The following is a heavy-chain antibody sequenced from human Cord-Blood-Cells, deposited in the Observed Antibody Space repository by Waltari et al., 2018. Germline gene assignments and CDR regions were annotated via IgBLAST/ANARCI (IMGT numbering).Heavy chain of an antibody. D-gene: IGHD1-7*01. CDR3: ARVRTGTTAFDI. CDR2: IYYSGST. Sequence: QVQLQESGPGLVKPSETLSLPCPVSGGSISSHYWSWIRQPPGKGLEWIGYIYYSGSTNYNPSLKSRVTISVDTSKNQFSLKLSSVTAADTAVYYCARVRTGTTAFDIWGQGTMVTVSS. V-gene: IGHV4-59*11. CDR1: GGSISSHY. J-gene: IGHJ3*02.